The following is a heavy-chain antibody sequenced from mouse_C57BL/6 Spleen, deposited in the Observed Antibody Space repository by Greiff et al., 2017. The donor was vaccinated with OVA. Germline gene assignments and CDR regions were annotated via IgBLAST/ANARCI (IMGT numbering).Heavy chain of an antibody. CDR1: GYTFTDYE. V-gene: IGHV1-15*01. J-gene: IGHJ4*01. Sequence: QVQLKESGAELVRPGASVTLSCKASGYTFTDYEMHWVKQTPVHGLEWIGAIDPETGGTAYNQKFKGKAILTADKSSSTAYMELRSLTSEDSAVDYCTRLGNYYGLYAMDDWGQGTSVTVSS. CDR2: IDPETGGT. D-gene: IGHD1-1*01. CDR3: TRLGNYYGLYAMDD.